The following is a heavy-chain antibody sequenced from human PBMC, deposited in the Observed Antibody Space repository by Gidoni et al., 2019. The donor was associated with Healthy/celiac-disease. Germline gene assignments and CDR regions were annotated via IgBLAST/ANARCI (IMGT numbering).Heavy chain of an antibody. J-gene: IGHJ3*01. V-gene: IGHV1-46*01. Sequence: QVQLVQSGAEVKKPGPSVKVSCKASGYTFTSYYMHWVRQAPGQGLEWMGIINPSGGSTTYAPRFQGRVTMTRDTTTSTVYMELSSLRSEDTAVYYCARGGTTHAFDFWGQGTVVTVSS. CDR3: ARGGTTHAFDF. CDR2: INPSGGST. D-gene: IGHD4-17*01. CDR1: GYTFTSYY.